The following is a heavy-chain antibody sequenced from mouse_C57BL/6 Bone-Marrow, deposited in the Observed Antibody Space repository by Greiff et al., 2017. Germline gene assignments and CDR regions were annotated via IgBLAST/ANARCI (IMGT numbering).Heavy chain of an antibody. V-gene: IGHV1-81*01. Sequence: QVQLKESGAELARPGASVKLSCKASGYTFTSYGISWVKQRTGQGLEWIGEIYPRSGNTYYNEKFKGKTTLTADKSSSTAYMELLSLTSEDSAVYFSARVLPYYFDYWGQGTTLTVSS. CDR1: GYTFTSYG. CDR2: IYPRSGNT. J-gene: IGHJ2*01. CDR3: ARVLPYYFDY. D-gene: IGHD1-1*01.